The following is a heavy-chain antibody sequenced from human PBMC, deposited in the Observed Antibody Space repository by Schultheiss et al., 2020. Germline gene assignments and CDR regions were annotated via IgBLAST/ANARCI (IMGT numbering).Heavy chain of an antibody. D-gene: IGHD3-9*01. Sequence: GGSLRLSCAASGFTFSSYSMNWVRQAPGKGLEWVSSISGSSSYIYYADSVKGRFTISRDNAKNSLYLQMNTLRAEDTAVYYCARGYDILTGYYMVGGYYYYGMDVWGQGTTVTVSS. CDR2: ISGSSSYI. CDR3: ARGYDILTGYYMVGGYYYYGMDV. V-gene: IGHV3-21*01. J-gene: IGHJ6*02. CDR1: GFTFSSYS.